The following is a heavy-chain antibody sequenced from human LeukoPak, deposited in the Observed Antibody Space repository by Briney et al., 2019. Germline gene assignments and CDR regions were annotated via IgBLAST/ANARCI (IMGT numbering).Heavy chain of an antibody. D-gene: IGHD4-23*01. CDR1: GGSISSYY. CDR2: IYYSGST. CDR3: ARDRWSQFYFDY. J-gene: IGHJ4*02. V-gene: IGHV4-59*01. Sequence: PSETLSLTCTVSGGSISSYYWSWIRQPPGKGLEWIGYIYYSGSTNYNPSLKSRVTISVDTSKNQFSLKLSSVTAADTAVYYCARDRWSQFYFDYWGQGTLVTVSS.